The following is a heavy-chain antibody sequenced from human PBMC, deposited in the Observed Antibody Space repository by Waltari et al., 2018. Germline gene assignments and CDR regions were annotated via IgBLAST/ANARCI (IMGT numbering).Heavy chain of an antibody. CDR2: IKEDGGEK. CDR3: ASVQRRWSMDV. CDR1: GCSFSSYW. D-gene: IGHD6-25*01. J-gene: IGHJ6*02. V-gene: IGHV3-7*01. Sequence: EVQLVESGGGLVQSGDSLRLSCAAAGCSFSSYWMNWVRQTPGKGLEWVANIKEDGGEKYYVDSVKGRFTISKDNAKNSLYLQMNSLRVEDTAVYFCASVQRRWSMDVWGQGTTVTVSS.